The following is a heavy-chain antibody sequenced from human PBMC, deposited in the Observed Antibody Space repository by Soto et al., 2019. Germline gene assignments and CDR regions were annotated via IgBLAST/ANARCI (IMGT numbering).Heavy chain of an antibody. CDR3: AKKGSSTSSFDY. CDR1: GFTLSDHY. J-gene: IGHJ4*02. Sequence: GGSLRLSCAASGFTLSDHYMDWVRQAPGKGLEWVSGFSNSGGSTYYADSVKGRFTISRDNSKNTLYLQMNSLRAEDTAIYYCAKKGSSTSSFDYWGQGTLVTVSS. V-gene: IGHV3-23*01. D-gene: IGHD2-2*01. CDR2: FSNSGGST.